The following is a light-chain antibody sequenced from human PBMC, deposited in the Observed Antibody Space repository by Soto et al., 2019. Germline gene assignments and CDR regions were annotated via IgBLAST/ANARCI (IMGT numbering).Light chain of an antibody. V-gene: IGLV2-14*03. J-gene: IGLJ1*01. CDR2: EVT. CDR1: SSDVGGYNY. CDR3: SSYTSSSSLGV. Sequence: QSALTQPASVSGSPGQWITISCTGTSSDVGGYNYVSWYQQHPGKAPKLMIYEVTNRPSGVSNCFSGSKSGNTASLTISGLQAEDEADYYCSSYTSSSSLGVFGTGTKVTVL.